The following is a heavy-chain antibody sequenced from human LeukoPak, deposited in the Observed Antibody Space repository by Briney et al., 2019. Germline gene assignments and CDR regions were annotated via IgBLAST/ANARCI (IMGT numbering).Heavy chain of an antibody. CDR3: ARVAAVAGTYYFDY. J-gene: IGHJ4*02. D-gene: IGHD6-19*01. CDR1: GGSISSSNW. CDR2: IYRSGST. Sequence: PSETLSLTCAVSGGSISSSNWWSWLREPPGKLLEWIGVIYRSGSTNYNPSLKSRVTISVDKSKNQFSLKLSSVTAADTAVYYCARVAAVAGTYYFDYWGQGTLVTVSS. V-gene: IGHV4-4*02.